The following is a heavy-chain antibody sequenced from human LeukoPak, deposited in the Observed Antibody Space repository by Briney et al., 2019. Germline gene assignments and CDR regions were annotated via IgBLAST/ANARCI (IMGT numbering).Heavy chain of an antibody. CDR3: ARDPMLRGYPTGAFDI. V-gene: IGHV1-46*01. CDR2: INPSGGST. Sequence: RASVKVSCKASGCTFTSYYMHWVRQAPGQGLEWMGIINPSGGSTSYAQKFQGRVTMTRDTSTSTVYMELSSLRSEDTAVYYCARDPMLRGYPTGAFDIWGQGTMVTVSS. D-gene: IGHD4/OR15-4a*01. CDR1: GCTFTSYY. J-gene: IGHJ3*02.